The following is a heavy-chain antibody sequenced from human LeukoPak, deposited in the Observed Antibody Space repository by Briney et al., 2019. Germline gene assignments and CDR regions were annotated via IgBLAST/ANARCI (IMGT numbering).Heavy chain of an antibody. CDR2: IYYSGST. CDR1: GGSISSSSYY. J-gene: IGHJ6*03. D-gene: IGHD3-10*01. V-gene: IGHV4-39*01. Sequence: PSETLSLTCTVSGGSISSSSYYWGWIRQPPGKGLEWIGSIYYSGSTYYNPSLKSRVTISVDTSKNQFSLKLSSVTAADTAVYYCARLYYGSWYYYYYMDVWGKGTTVTISS. CDR3: ARLYYGSWYYYYYMDV.